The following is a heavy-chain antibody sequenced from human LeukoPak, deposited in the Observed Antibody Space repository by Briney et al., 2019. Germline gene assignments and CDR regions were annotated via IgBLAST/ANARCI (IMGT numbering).Heavy chain of an antibody. CDR3: ARVVDRYYFDY. CDR1: GGSISSGGYY. D-gene: IGHD3-22*01. CDR2: IYYSGST. V-gene: IGHV4-31*03. J-gene: IGHJ4*02. Sequence: PSETLSLTCTVSGGSISSGGYYWSWIRQHPGKGLEWIGYIYYSGSTYYNPSLKSRVTISVDTSKNQFSLKLSSVTAADTAVYYCARVVDRYYFDYWGQGTLVTVPS.